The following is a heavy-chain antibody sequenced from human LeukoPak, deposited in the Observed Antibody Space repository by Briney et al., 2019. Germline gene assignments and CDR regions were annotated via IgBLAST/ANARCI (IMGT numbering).Heavy chain of an antibody. J-gene: IGHJ1*01. CDR3: AKEGQEWELLGEYFQH. CDR2: IRYDGSNK. V-gene: IGHV3-30*02. D-gene: IGHD1-26*01. CDR1: GFAFSNYG. Sequence: GGSLRLSCAASGFAFSNYGMHWVRQAPGKGLEWVAFIRYDGSNKYYADSVKGRFTISRDNSRNTLYLQMNSLRAEDTAVYYCAKEGQEWELLGEYFQHWGQGTLVTVSS.